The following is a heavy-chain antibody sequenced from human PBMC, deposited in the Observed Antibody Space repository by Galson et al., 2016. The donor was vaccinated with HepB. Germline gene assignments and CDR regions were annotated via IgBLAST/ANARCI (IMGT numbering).Heavy chain of an antibody. V-gene: IGHV3-43*01. J-gene: IGHJ3*02. CDR2: GTWNGTP. CDR1: GFTFDDFT. CDR3: ARGRAPKTLDTFDI. Sequence: SLRLSCAASGFTFDDFTMHWVRQAPGKGLEWVSLGTWNGTPFYADSVKGRFFISRDNVRNSLFLQMSSLRAEDTALYFCARGRAPKTLDTFDIWGQGTMVTVSS.